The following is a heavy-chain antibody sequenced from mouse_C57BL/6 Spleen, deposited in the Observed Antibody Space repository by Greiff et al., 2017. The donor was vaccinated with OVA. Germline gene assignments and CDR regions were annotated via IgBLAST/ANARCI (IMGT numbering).Heavy chain of an antibody. V-gene: IGHV1-7*01. J-gene: IGHJ1*03. CDR2: INPSSGYT. CDR3: AREDYYGSSYGYFDV. Sequence: QVQLQQSGAELAKPGASVKLSCKASGYTFTSYWMHWVKQRPGQGLEWIGYINPSSGYTKYNQKFQDKATLNADKSSSTAYMQLSSLTYEDSAVYYCAREDYYGSSYGYFDVWGTGTTVTVSS. D-gene: IGHD1-1*01. CDR1: GYTFTSYW.